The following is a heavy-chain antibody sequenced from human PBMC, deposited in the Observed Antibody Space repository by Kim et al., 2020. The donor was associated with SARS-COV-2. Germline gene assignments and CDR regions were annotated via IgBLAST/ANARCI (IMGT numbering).Heavy chain of an antibody. V-gene: IGHV3-9*01. CDR1: GFTFDDYA. D-gene: IGHD3-10*01. CDR3: AKGVWFGKLLDYYGMDV. Sequence: GGSLRLSCAASGFTFDDYAMHWVRQAPGKGLEWVSGISWNSGSIGYADSVKGRFTISRDNAKNSLYLQMNSLRAEDTALYYCAKGVWFGKLLDYYGMDVWGQGTTVTVSS. J-gene: IGHJ6*02. CDR2: ISWNSGSI.